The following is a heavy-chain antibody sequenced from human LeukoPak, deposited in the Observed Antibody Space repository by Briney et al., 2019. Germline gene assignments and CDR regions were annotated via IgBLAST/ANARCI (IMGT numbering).Heavy chain of an antibody. J-gene: IGHJ4*02. V-gene: IGHV4-59*01. CDR1: GASISSYY. CDR2: IYSSGST. CDR3: AGLPVPYDSSVYYYNLEY. Sequence: KPSGTLSLTCTVSGASISSYYWSWIRQPPGKGLEWVGYIYSSGSTNYNPSLKSRVTISVDTSKNQVSLTLSSVTAAHTAVSYRAGLPVPYDSSVYYYNLEYWGKGTLVTVSS. D-gene: IGHD3-22*01.